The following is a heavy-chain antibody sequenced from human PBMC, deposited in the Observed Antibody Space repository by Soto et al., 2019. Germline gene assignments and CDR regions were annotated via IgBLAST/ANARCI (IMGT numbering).Heavy chain of an antibody. CDR1: GFTFSSYA. Sequence: EVQLLESGGGLVQPGGSLRLSCAASGFTFSSYAISWVRQAPGKGLEWVSAISGSGGSTYYADSVKGRFTISRDNSKNTLYLQMNSLRAEDTAVYYCAKRIGYCTNGVCYQGAGFDYWGQGTLVTVSS. J-gene: IGHJ4*02. CDR2: ISGSGGST. V-gene: IGHV3-23*01. CDR3: AKRIGYCTNGVCYQGAGFDY. D-gene: IGHD2-8*01.